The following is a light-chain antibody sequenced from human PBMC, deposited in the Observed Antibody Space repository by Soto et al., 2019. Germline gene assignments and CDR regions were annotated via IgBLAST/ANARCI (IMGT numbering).Light chain of an antibody. V-gene: IGLV1-44*01. CDR1: SSNIGSKT. CDR3: TAWDASLNGYV. J-gene: IGLJ1*01. Sequence: SVLTQPPSAFGTPGQRVTSSCSGSSSNIGSKTVSWYQQLPGTAPKLLIYSNYQRPSGVPDRFSGSKSGTSASLAISGLQSEDEADYYCTAWDASLNGYVFGTGTKVTVL. CDR2: SNY.